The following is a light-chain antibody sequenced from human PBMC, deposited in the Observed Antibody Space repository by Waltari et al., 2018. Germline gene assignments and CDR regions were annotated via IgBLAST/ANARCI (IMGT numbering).Light chain of an antibody. CDR1: QSVSSSY. Sequence: EMVLTQSPGTLSLSPGERATLSCRASQSVSSSYLACDQQKPGQAPRLLIDGASSRATGIPDRFSGRGSGTDFTLTISRLEPEDFAVYYGQQYGYSPYPFGQGTKLEI. CDR2: GAS. V-gene: IGKV3-20*01. CDR3: QQYGYSPYP. J-gene: IGKJ2*01.